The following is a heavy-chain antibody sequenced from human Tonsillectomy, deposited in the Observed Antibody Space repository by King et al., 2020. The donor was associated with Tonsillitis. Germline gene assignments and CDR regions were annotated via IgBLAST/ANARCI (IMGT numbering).Heavy chain of an antibody. CDR2: TYYRSKWYN. CDR1: GDSVSSNSAA. Sequence: VQLQQSGPGLVKPSQTLSLTCAISGDSVSSNSAAWNWIRQSPSRGLEWLGRTYYRSKWYNDYAVSVKSRITINPDTSKNQFSLQLNSVTPEDTAVYYCARDSYVVVVPAAGEKAYYYYGMDVWGQGTTVTVSS. CDR3: ARDSYVVVVPAAGEKAYYYYGMDV. D-gene: IGHD2-2*01. J-gene: IGHJ6*02. V-gene: IGHV6-1*01.